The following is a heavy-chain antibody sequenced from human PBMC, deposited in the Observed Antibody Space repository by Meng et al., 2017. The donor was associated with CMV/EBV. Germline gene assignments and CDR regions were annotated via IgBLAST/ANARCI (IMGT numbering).Heavy chain of an antibody. CDR2: IYYSGST. V-gene: IGHV4-59*01. J-gene: IGHJ4*02. Sequence: GSLRLSCTVSGGSISSDYWSWIRQPPGKGLEWIGYIYYSGSTNYNPSLKSRVSISVDTSKNQFSLTLSSVTAAATAVYYCARFACSSTRSAFDYWGQGTLVTVSS. CDR3: ARFACSSTRSAFDY. D-gene: IGHD2-2*01. CDR1: GGSISSDY.